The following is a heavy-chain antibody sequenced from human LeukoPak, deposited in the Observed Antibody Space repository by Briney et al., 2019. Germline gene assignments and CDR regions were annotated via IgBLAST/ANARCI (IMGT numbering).Heavy chain of an antibody. CDR1: GFTFSSYS. CDR2: ISSSSSYI. J-gene: IGHJ3*02. V-gene: IGHV3-21*04. CDR3: AKDRSRIAEWAFDI. Sequence: GGSLRLSCAASGFTFSSYSMNWVRQAPGKGLEWVSSISSSSSYIYYADSVKGRFTISRDNAKNSLYLQMNSLRAEDTAVYYCAKDRSRIAEWAFDIWGQGTMVTVSS. D-gene: IGHD6-13*01.